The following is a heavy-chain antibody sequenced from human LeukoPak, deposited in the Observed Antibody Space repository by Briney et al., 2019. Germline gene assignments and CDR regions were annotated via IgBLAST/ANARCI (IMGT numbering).Heavy chain of an antibody. D-gene: IGHD2-21*02. CDR3: ARRASDLNWFDP. J-gene: IGHJ5*02. CDR2: INYSGIT. Sequence: SETLSPTCTVSGDSISSTNYYWGWIRQPPGKGLEWIALINYSGITFYNASLKSRVTISLDTSTNRFSLNLNSVTAADTAVYYCARRASDLNWFDPWGQGTLVTVSS. CDR1: GDSISSTNYY. V-gene: IGHV4-39*07.